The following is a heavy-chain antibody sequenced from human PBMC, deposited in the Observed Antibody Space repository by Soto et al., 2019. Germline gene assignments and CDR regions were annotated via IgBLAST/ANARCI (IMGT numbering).Heavy chain of an antibody. D-gene: IGHD6-19*01. CDR1: GYTFPAYT. CDR2: IIVGNGKT. CDR3: ARKTAVTDYYFDY. V-gene: IGHV1-3*01. J-gene: IGHJ4*02. Sequence: SVKVSCKASGYTFPAYTMNWVRQAPGQRPEWMGWIIVGNGKTRYSQKFQGRVTFTRDTSASTVYLELSSLRSEDTAMYYCARKTAVTDYYFDYWGQGTLVTVSS.